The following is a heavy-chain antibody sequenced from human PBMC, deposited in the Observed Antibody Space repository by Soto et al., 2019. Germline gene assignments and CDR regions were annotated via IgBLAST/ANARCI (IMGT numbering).Heavy chain of an antibody. CDR1: GFTFSSYG. CDR3: ARVGGTVTSDF. J-gene: IGHJ4*02. CDR2: IYYDGNNK. Sequence: QVQLVESGGGVVQPGKSLRLSGAAAGFTFSSYGMHWVRQAPGKGLEWLAMIYYDGNNKYYADSVKGRFTISRDNSRNTLYLQMNSLRAEDTGIYYCARVGGTVTSDFWGQGTLVNVSS. D-gene: IGHD4-17*01. V-gene: IGHV3-33*08.